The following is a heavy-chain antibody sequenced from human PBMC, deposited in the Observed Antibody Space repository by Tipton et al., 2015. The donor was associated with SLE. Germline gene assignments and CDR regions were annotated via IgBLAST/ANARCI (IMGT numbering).Heavy chain of an antibody. CDR2: ISGSGGST. D-gene: IGHD3-10*01. J-gene: IGHJ4*02. V-gene: IGHV3-23*01. CDR1: GFTFSIYA. Sequence: SLRLSCAASGFTFSIYAMSWVRQAPGKGLEWVSAISGSGGSTYYADSVKGRFTISRDNSKNTLYLQMNSLRAEDTAVYYCAKDERGFTMVRGVISHFDYWGREPWSPSPQ. CDR3: AKDERGFTMVRGVISHFDY.